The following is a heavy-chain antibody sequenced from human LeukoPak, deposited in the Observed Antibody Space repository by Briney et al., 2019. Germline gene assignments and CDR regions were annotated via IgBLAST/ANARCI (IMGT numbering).Heavy chain of an antibody. CDR3: AKDLNEGELGYSYGN. V-gene: IGHV3-30*18. D-gene: IGHD5-18*01. CDR1: GFTVSSNY. Sequence: GGSLRLSCAASGFTVSSNYMSWVRQAPGKGLEWVAVISYDGSNKYYADSVKGRFTISRDNSKNTLYLQMNSLRAEDTAVYYCAKDLNEGELGYSYGNWGQGTMVTVSS. J-gene: IGHJ3*01. CDR2: ISYDGSNK.